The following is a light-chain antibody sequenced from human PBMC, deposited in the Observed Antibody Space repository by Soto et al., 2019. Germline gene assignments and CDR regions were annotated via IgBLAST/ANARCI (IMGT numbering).Light chain of an antibody. CDR2: AAP. V-gene: IGKV1-39*01. J-gene: IGKJ2*01. CDR1: QNIYNY. CDR3: QHSYTAPPFT. Sequence: DIQMTQSPSSLSASVGASVTITCRASQNIYNYLNWYQQKPGKAPRLLIYAAPTLHSGVPSRFTGSGSGTDFSLTINGLQPEDFATYYCQHSYTAPPFTFGQGTRLEI.